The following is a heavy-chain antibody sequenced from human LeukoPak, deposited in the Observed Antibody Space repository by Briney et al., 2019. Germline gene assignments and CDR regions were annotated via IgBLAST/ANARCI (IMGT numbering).Heavy chain of an antibody. CDR1: GFTFSSYA. CDR2: ISGSGGST. J-gene: IGHJ5*02. Sequence: GGSLRLSCAASGFTFSSYAMSWVRHAPGKGLEWVSAISGSGGSTYYADSVKGRFTISRDNSKNTLYLQMNSLRAEDTAVYYCAKEVVRQLVPPEDNWFDPWGQGTLVTVSS. CDR3: AKEVVRQLVPPEDNWFDP. D-gene: IGHD6-6*01. V-gene: IGHV3-23*01.